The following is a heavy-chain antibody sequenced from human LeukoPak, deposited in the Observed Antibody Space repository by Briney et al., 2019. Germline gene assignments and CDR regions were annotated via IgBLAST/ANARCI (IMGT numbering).Heavy chain of an antibody. CDR1: GGSISTYC. V-gene: IGHV4-59*01. CDR3: ARRRTRPKAFYV. Sequence: SETLSLSCTVSGGSISTYCWTWMRQPPGTGLEWIGYVYHSGNTSNTKYNPSLRSRVTISLDASKNQFSLKLSSVTTADTAVYYCARRRTRPKAFYVWGQGTMVTVSS. J-gene: IGHJ3*01. CDR2: VYHSGNT. D-gene: IGHD6-6*01.